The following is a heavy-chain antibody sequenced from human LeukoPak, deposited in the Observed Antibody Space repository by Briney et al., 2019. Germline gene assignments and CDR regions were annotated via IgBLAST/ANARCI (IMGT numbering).Heavy chain of an antibody. CDR3: ATLRWYSGSYWYDY. CDR2: FDPEDGET. CDR1: GYTLTELS. Sequence: ASVKVSCKVSGYTLTELSMHWVRQAPGKGLEWMGGFDPEDGETIYAQKFQGRVTMTEDTSTDTAYMELSSLRSEDTAVYYCATLRWYSGSYWYDYWGQGTLVTVSS. J-gene: IGHJ4*02. V-gene: IGHV1-24*01. D-gene: IGHD1-26*01.